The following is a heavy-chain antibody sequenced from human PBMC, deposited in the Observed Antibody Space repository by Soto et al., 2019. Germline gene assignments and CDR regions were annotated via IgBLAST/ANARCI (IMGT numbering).Heavy chain of an antibody. Sequence: ASVKVSCKASGGTFSSYAISWVRQAPGQGLEWVGGIIPIFGTANYAQKFQGRVTITADESTSTAYMELSSLRSEDTAVYYCARDDSGEVAAAPNYYYGMDVWGQGTTVTVSS. CDR3: ARDDSGEVAAAPNYYYGMDV. D-gene: IGHD6-13*01. CDR1: GGTFSSYA. V-gene: IGHV1-69*13. J-gene: IGHJ6*02. CDR2: IIPIFGTA.